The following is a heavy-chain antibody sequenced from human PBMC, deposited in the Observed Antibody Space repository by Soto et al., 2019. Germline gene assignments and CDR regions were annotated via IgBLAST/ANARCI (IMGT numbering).Heavy chain of an antibody. V-gene: IGHV4-59*01. Sequence: SQTLSLTCTLSGGSINDYYWNWIRNPPGHGLEWLGYIYYSCSTPYSPALKSPVTLSVDTSKNQFSLKVTSVTAGDTAWYYCATGLPPAAYSSSWYQNWFEPWRQRSRVTVCS. CDR1: GGSINDYY. J-gene: IGHJ5*02. CDR2: IYYSCST. D-gene: IGHD6-13*01. CDR3: ATGLPPAAYSSSWYQNWFEP.